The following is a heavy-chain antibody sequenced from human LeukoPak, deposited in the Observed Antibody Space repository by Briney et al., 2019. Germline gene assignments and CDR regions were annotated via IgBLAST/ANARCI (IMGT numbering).Heavy chain of an antibody. J-gene: IGHJ3*02. Sequence: GGSLRLSCAASGFTFSSYNMSWVRQAPGKGLEWVSYITSSSSMIYYADSVKGRFTISRDNAKNSLYLQMNSLRAEDTAVYYCARGLYSSSYDAFDIWGQGTMVTVSS. CDR2: ITSSSSMI. V-gene: IGHV3-48*01. CDR1: GFTFSSYN. D-gene: IGHD6-13*01. CDR3: ARGLYSSSYDAFDI.